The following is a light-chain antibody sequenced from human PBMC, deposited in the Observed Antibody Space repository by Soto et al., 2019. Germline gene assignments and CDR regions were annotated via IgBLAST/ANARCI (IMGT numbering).Light chain of an antibody. Sequence: DIVMTQSPESLAVSLDERATINCKSSQRGLYSSNNKNYLAWYQQKPGQPPKLLIYWASTRESGVPDRFSGSGSGTDFTLTISSLQAEDVAVYYCQQYYSTPPTFGQGTKVEIK. CDR2: WAS. J-gene: IGKJ1*01. CDR3: QQYYSTPPT. CDR1: QRGLYSSNNKNY. V-gene: IGKV4-1*01.